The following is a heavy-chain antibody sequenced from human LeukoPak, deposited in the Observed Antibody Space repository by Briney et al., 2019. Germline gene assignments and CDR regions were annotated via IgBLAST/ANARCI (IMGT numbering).Heavy chain of an antibody. CDR1: GYTFTSYY. D-gene: IGHD3-3*01. V-gene: IGHV1-46*01. J-gene: IGHJ4*02. CDR3: ARAGDFGVVIMSDYFDY. Sequence: ASVKVSCKASGYTFTSYYMRWVRRAPGQGLEWMGIINPSGGSTSYAQKFQGRVTRTRDTSTSTVYMELSSLRSEDTAVYYCARAGDFGVVIMSDYFDYWGQGTLVTVSS. CDR2: INPSGGST.